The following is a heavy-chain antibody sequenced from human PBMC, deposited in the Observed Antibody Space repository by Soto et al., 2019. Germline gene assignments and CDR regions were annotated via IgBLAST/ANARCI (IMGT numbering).Heavy chain of an antibody. Sequence: QVQLVESGGGVVQPGGSLTLSCAASGFTFSSYGMHWVRQAPGQGLEGMAGSAYDGSHKYYADSVKGRFTISRDNSKNTLALQMNSLIAEDTAVYYCVTDLARMAVAGLFDSWGQGTLVTVSS. V-gene: IGHV3-30*03. CDR2: SAYDGSHK. J-gene: IGHJ4*02. CDR3: VTDLARMAVAGLFDS. D-gene: IGHD6-19*01. CDR1: GFTFSSYG.